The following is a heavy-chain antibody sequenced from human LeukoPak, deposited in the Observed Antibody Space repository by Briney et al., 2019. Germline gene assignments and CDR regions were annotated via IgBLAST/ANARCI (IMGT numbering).Heavy chain of an antibody. CDR2: IKQDGSEK. CDR1: GFTFSSYW. CDR3: AREGEALLWFGEVYYYYYYGMDV. V-gene: IGHV3-7*01. J-gene: IGHJ6*02. D-gene: IGHD3-10*01. Sequence: GGSLRLSCAASGFTFSSYWMSWVRQAPGKGLEWVANIKQDGSEKYYVDSVKGRFTISRDKAKNSLYLQMNSLRAEDTAVYYCAREGEALLWFGEVYYYYYYGMDVWGQGTTVTVSS.